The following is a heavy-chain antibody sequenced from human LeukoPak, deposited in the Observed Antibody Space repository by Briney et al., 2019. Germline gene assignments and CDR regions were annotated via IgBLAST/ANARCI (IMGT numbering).Heavy chain of an antibody. CDR3: ARRGDV. J-gene: IGHJ6*04. Sequence: SQTLSLTCTVSGVSISSDNYYWNWIRQPAGKGLEWIGRIYSSGSTDYNPSLKSRVTISRDTSKNQFSLKLSSVTAADTAVYYCARRGDVWGRGTTVTISS. CDR2: IYSSGST. CDR1: GVSISSDNYY. V-gene: IGHV4-61*02.